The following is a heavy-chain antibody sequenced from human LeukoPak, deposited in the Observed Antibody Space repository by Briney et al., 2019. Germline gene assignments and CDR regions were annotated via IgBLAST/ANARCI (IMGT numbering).Heavy chain of an antibody. D-gene: IGHD3-9*01. Sequence: PSETLSLTCAVSSYSISSGYDWGWLRQRPGKGLEWIGSIYHSGSTYYNPSLKSRVTISVDTSKNQFSLKLSSVTAADTAVYYCARGDYDISTPNNHNWFDPWGQGTLVTVSS. V-gene: IGHV4-38-2*01. CDR2: IYHSGST. CDR3: ARGDYDISTPNNHNWFDP. CDR1: SYSISSGYD. J-gene: IGHJ5*02.